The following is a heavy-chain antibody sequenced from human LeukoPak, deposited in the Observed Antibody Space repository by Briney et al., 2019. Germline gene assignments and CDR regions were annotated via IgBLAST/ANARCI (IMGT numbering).Heavy chain of an antibody. CDR3: ARLTYYDYVWGSYRSDAFDI. CDR1: GGSFSGYY. V-gene: IGHV4-34*01. J-gene: IGHJ3*02. Sequence: PSETLSLTCAVYGGSFSGYYWSWIRQPPGKGLEWIGYIYYSGSTYYNPSLKSRVTISVDTSKNQFSLKLSSVTAAGTAVYYCARLTYYDYVWGSYRSDAFDIWGQGTMVTVSS. D-gene: IGHD3-16*02. CDR2: IYYSGST.